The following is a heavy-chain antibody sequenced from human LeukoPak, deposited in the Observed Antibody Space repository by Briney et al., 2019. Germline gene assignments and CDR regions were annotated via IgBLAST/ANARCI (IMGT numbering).Heavy chain of an antibody. CDR2: IYPGDSDT. CDR3: ARQELVRGHCSSTSCASYDI. J-gene: IGHJ3*02. CDR1: GYSFTNYW. Sequence: GESLKTSCKGFGYSFTNYWMGWVRQIPGKGLEWRGFIYPGDSDTRYSPSFQGQVTISADKSISTAYLQWSSLKASDTAIYYCARQELVRGHCSSTSCASYDIWGQGTMVTVSS. D-gene: IGHD2-2*01. V-gene: IGHV5-51*01.